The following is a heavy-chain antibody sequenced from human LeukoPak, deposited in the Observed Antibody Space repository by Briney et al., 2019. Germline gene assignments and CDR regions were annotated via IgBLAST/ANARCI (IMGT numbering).Heavy chain of an antibody. Sequence: GGSLRLSCAVSGFTFSSYWMSWVRQAPGKGLGWVANIKQDGSEKYYVDSVKGRFTISRDNAKNSLYLQMNSLRAEDTAVYYCARDLAVAGSYFQHWGQGTLVTVSS. CDR3: ARDLAVAGSYFQH. V-gene: IGHV3-7*01. D-gene: IGHD6-19*01. J-gene: IGHJ1*01. CDR1: GFTFSSYW. CDR2: IKQDGSEK.